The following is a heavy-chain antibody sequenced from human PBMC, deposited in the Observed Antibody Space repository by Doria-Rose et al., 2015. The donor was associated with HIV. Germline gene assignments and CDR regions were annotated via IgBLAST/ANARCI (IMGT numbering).Heavy chain of an antibody. Sequence: QESGPVLVKPTETLTLTCTVSGVSLSSPGMGVSWIRQPPGKALEWLANIFSDDERSYKTSLKSRLTISMGTSKSQVVLTMTDMDPVDTATYYCARIKSSRWYHKYYFDFWGQGTLVIVSA. J-gene: IGHJ4*02. CDR2: IFSDDER. V-gene: IGHV2-26*01. D-gene: IGHD6-13*01. CDR1: GVSLSSPGMG. CDR3: ARIKSSRWYHKYYFDF.